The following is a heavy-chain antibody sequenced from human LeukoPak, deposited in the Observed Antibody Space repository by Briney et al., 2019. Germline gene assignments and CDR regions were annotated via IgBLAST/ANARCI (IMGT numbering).Heavy chain of an antibody. CDR3: ARVYYSNSYDYWYFDL. CDR2: IYYSGST. Sequence: SQTLSLTCTVSGGSIRSYYWSWIRQPPGKGLEWIAYIYYSGSTNYNPSLKSRVTISVDTSKNQFSLKLSSETAADTAVYYCARVYYSNSYDYWYFDLWGRGTLVTVSS. D-gene: IGHD6-13*01. V-gene: IGHV4-59*01. J-gene: IGHJ2*01. CDR1: GGSIRSYY.